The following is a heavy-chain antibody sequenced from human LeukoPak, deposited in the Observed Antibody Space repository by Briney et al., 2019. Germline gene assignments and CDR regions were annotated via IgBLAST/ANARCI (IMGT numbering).Heavy chain of an antibody. Sequence: ASVKVSCKASGYTFTSYGISWVRQAPGQGLEWMGWISAYNGNTNYAQKLQGRVTMTTDTSTSTAYMEPRSLRSDDTAVYYCARVPPYDSSGYRFDYWGQGTLVTVSS. CDR1: GYTFTSYG. CDR2: ISAYNGNT. J-gene: IGHJ4*02. CDR3: ARVPPYDSSGYRFDY. V-gene: IGHV1-18*01. D-gene: IGHD3-22*01.